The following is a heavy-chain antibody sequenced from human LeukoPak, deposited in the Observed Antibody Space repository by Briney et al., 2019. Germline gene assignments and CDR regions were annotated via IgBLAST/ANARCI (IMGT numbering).Heavy chain of an antibody. Sequence: GGSLRLSCAASGFTFSSYAMSWVRQAPGKGLEWVSAISGSGGSTYYADSVKGRFTISRDNSKNTLYLQMNSLRAEDTAVYYCAKEEGGGVTDYGDMDVWGKGTTVTVSS. V-gene: IGHV3-23*01. CDR2: ISGSGGST. D-gene: IGHD4-17*01. CDR1: GFTFSSYA. CDR3: AKEEGGGVTDYGDMDV. J-gene: IGHJ6*03.